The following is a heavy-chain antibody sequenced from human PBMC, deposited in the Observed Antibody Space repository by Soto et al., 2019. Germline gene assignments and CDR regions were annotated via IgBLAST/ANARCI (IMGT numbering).Heavy chain of an antibody. Sequence: EVQLVESGGGLVKPGGSLRLSCAASGFTFSSCSKNWVRQAPGKGLEWVSSITGSSSYIYYADSVKGRFTISRDNAKNSLYLQMNSLRAEDTAVYYCARDVYYYDSSSYWAYWGQGTLVTVSS. V-gene: IGHV3-21*02. CDR2: ITGSSSYI. D-gene: IGHD3-22*01. CDR3: ARDVYYYDSSSYWAY. J-gene: IGHJ4*02. CDR1: GFTFSSCS.